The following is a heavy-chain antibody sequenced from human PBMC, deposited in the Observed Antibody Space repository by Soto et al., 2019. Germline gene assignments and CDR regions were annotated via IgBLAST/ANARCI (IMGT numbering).Heavy chain of an antibody. V-gene: IGHV1-8*01. J-gene: IGHJ4*02. D-gene: IGHD3-10*01. CDR3: ARGRASGSYYLLDY. Sequence: ASVKVSCKVSGYTFTTYDINWVRQATGHGLEWMGWINPNSGNIGYAQRFKGRVTMTRDTAIRTAYMEVSSLRSDDTAVYYCARGRASGSYYLLDYWGQGTLVTVSS. CDR2: INPNSGNI. CDR1: GYTFTTYD.